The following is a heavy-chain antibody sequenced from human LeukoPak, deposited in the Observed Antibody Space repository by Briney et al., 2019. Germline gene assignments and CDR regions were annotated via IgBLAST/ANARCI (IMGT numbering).Heavy chain of an antibody. V-gene: IGHV1-18*01. D-gene: IGHD6-19*01. CDR1: GYTFTNYG. J-gene: IGHJ3*02. Sequence: ASVKVSCEASGYTFTNYGISWVRQAPGQGLEWMGWISGYNGNTNYAQELQGRVTMTTDTSTNTAYMELRSLRSDDTAVYYCARRRIVAGTDAFDIWGQGTMVTVSS. CDR3: ARRRIVAGTDAFDI. CDR2: ISGYNGNT.